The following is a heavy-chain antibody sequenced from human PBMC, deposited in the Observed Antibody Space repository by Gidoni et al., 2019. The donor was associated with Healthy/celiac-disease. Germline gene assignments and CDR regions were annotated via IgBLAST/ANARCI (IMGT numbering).Heavy chain of an antibody. CDR1: GGTFSSYA. Sequence: QVQLVQSGAEVKKPGSSVKVSCKASGGTFSSYAISWVRQAPGQGRGWMGGIIPIYGTANYAHKFQGRVTITADESTSTAYMELSSLRAEDTAVYCCARDRGDGYKYDAFDIWGQGTMVTVSS. CDR2: IIPIYGTA. D-gene: IGHD3-10*01. V-gene: IGHV1-69*01. J-gene: IGHJ3*02. CDR3: ARDRGDGYKYDAFDI.